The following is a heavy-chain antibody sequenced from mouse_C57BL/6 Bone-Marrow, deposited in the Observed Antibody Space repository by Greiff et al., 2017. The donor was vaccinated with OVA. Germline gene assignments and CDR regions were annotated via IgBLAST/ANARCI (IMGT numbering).Heavy chain of an antibody. D-gene: IGHD2-5*01. V-gene: IGHV1-81*01. CDR2: IYPRSGNT. CDR3: ERRGYSNYGFAY. J-gene: IGHJ3*01. CDR1: GYTFTSYG. Sequence: VQLQQSGAELARPGASVKLSCKASGYTFTSYGISWVKQRTGQGLEWIGEIYPRSGNTYYNEKFKGKATLTADKSSSTAYMELRSLTSEDSAVYFCERRGYSNYGFAYWGQGTLVTVSA.